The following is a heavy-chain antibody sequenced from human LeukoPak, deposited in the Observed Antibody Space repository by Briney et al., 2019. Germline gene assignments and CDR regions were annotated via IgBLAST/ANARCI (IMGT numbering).Heavy chain of an antibody. J-gene: IGHJ4*02. Sequence: ASVKVSCKASGYTFSDYRMHWVRQAPGRGLEWMGWINPKSVGTNYAQNLQGRVSMTGDTSISTAYMELSSLRSDDTAVYYCARGDTYYYDSSGYYPSTTFDHWGQGTLVTVSS. CDR2: INPKSVGT. CDR1: GYTFSDYR. CDR3: ARGDTYYYDSSGYYPSTTFDH. D-gene: IGHD3-22*01. V-gene: IGHV1-2*02.